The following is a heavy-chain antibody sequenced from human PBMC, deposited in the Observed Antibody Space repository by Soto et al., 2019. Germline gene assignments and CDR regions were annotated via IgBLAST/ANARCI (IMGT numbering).Heavy chain of an antibody. CDR1: GGSISSYY. J-gene: IGHJ4*02. CDR2: IYTSGST. CDR3: ARYAYCGGDCYPYYFDS. V-gene: IGHV4-4*07. D-gene: IGHD2-21*02. Sequence: QVQLQESGPGLVKPSETLSLTCTVSGGSISSYYWSWIRQPAGKGLERIGRIYTSGSTNYNHSLKSRVTMSVDTSKNQFYLKLSSVTAADTAVYYCARYAYCGGDCYPYYFDSWGQGTLVTVSS.